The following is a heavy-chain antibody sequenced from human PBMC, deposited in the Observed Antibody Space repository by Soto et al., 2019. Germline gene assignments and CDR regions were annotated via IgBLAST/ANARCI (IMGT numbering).Heavy chain of an antibody. CDR1: GGTFISFA. V-gene: IGHV1-69*01. Sequence: QVQLVQSGAEVKKPGSSVKVSCKASGGTFISFAINWVRQAPGQGLEWMGEITPISGTTNYAQKFQGRVPMTVDESTNSAFMELSSLTAEDTAVFYCARGNYGDYSDSFDIWGQGTMVTVSS. J-gene: IGHJ3*02. CDR3: ARGNYGDYSDSFDI. D-gene: IGHD4-17*01. CDR2: ITPISGTT.